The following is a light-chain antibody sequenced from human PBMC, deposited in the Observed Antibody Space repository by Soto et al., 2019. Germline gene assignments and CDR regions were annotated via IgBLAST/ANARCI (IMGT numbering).Light chain of an antibody. CDR1: QSVSSY. CDR2: GSS. V-gene: IGKV3-11*01. J-gene: IGKJ1*01. Sequence: EIVLTQSPATLSLSPGERATLSCRASQSVSSYLAWYQQKPGQAPRLLSYGSSNWATGIPARSSGSRSWTDFTLLISKLAPEDFAVYSCQQRSNWSGWKIGHGTKVEIK. CDR3: QQRSNWSGWK.